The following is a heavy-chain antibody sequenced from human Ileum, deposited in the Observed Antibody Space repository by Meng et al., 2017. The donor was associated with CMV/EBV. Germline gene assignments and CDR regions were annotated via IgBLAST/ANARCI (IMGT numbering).Heavy chain of an antibody. V-gene: IGHV3-23*01. D-gene: IGHD5-24*01. CDR2: ISGSGITT. Sequence: GSLRLSCADDGITFSGYAMSWVRQAPGKGKEWVTAISGSGITTYYGDSVKGRFTISRDNSKNTLYLQMNSLRAEDTAVYYCAKDCRMGGQGTLVTVSS. CDR1: GITFSGYA. J-gene: IGHJ4*01. CDR3: AKDCRM.